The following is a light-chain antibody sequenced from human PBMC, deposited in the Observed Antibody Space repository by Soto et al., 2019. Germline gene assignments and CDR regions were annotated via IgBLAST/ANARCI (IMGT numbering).Light chain of an antibody. CDR2: DVT. Sequence: QSALTQPASVSGSPGQSITISCTGTSSDVGSNNLVSWYQQHPGKAPKLMIYDVTKRPSGISNRFAGSKSDNTASLTISGLQAEYEADYYGCSYAATNTLVFGAGTQLTVL. J-gene: IGLJ3*02. CDR1: SSDVGSNNL. CDR3: CSYAATNTLV. V-gene: IGLV2-23*02.